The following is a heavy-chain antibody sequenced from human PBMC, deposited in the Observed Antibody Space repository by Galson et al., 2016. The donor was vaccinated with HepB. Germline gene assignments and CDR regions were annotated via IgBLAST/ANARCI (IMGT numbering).Heavy chain of an antibody. J-gene: IGHJ4*02. CDR1: GFSFSVYA. D-gene: IGHD1-14*01. Sequence: SLRLSCAGSGFSFSVYAMNWVRQAPGKGLEWVSYIDGGSHVMLYADSVKGRFTVSRDNAENSLYLQMNSLGAEDTGVDFCASDGTGTGTFSGAFYWGQGTLVTVSS. V-gene: IGHV3-48*04. CDR3: ASDGTGTGTFSGAFY. CDR2: IDGGSHVM.